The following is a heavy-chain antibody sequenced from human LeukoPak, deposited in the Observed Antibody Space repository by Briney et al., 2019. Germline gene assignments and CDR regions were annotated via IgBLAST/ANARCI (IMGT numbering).Heavy chain of an antibody. D-gene: IGHD2-15*01. Sequence: GSLRLSCAASGFIFSDYWMHWVRQGPGKGLVWVSRIKSDGSSTSYAESVKGRFTISRDNAKNTVYVHMNSLRDEDTAVYYCARVGDGRFDYWGQGTLVTVSS. CDR1: GFIFSDYW. CDR2: IKSDGSST. CDR3: ARVGDGRFDY. J-gene: IGHJ4*02. V-gene: IGHV3-74*01.